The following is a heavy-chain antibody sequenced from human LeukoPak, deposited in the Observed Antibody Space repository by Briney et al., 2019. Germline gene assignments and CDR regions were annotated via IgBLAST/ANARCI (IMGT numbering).Heavy chain of an antibody. CDR3: ARGGYSSSSAYDY. CDR2: MNTNSGNT. J-gene: IGHJ4*02. Sequence: GAPVKVSYKPARSTFTSYDTNWVRQATGQGLGWRRWMNTNSGNTGYAQKFQSRVTITRNTSISTAYMELSSLRSEDTAVYYCARGGYSSSSAYDYWGQGTLVTVSS. V-gene: IGHV1-8*03. D-gene: IGHD6-6*01. CDR1: RSTFTSYD.